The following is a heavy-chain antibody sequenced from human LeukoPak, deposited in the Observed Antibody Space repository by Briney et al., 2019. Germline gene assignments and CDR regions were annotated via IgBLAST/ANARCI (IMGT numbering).Heavy chain of an antibody. D-gene: IGHD3-10*01. V-gene: IGHV4-39*07. CDR1: GGSISSSSYY. Sequence: PSETLSLTCTVSGGSISSSSYYWGWIRQPPGKGLEWIGSIYYSGSTYYNPSLKSRVTISVDTSKNQFSLKLSSVTAADTAVYYCARRRVGLLWLWAFDIWGQGTMVTVSS. CDR2: IYYSGST. CDR3: ARRRVGLLWLWAFDI. J-gene: IGHJ3*02.